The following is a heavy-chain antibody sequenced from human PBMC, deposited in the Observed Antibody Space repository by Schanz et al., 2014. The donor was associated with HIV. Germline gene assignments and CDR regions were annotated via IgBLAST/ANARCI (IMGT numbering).Heavy chain of an antibody. CDR3: ARRRADQKTFDY. V-gene: IGHV3-30*03. Sequence: QVQLVESGGGVVQPGRSLRLSCTASGFTFSSYGMHWVRQAPGKGLEWVAVISYDGSNKYYADSVKGRFTISRDISKNTLYLQMNSLRVEDTALFYCARRRADQKTFDYWGQGALVTVSS. CDR1: GFTFSSYG. CDR2: ISYDGSNK. J-gene: IGHJ4*02. D-gene: IGHD2-2*01.